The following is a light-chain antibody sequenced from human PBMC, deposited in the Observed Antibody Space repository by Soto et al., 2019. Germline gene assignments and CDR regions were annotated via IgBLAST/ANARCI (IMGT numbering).Light chain of an antibody. Sequence: QSVLTQARSVSGTPGQSVTISCTGTGSDVGGYNYVSWYQQHPGKAPKLMIYDVSKRPSGVPDRFSGSKSGNTASLTISGLQAEDEADYYCCSYAGSYTFVFGTGTKLTVL. V-gene: IGLV2-11*01. J-gene: IGLJ1*01. CDR3: CSYAGSYTFV. CDR1: GSDVGGYNY. CDR2: DVS.